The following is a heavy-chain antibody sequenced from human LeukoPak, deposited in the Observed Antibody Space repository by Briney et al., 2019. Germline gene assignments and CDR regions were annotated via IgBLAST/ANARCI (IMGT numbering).Heavy chain of an antibody. J-gene: IGHJ5*01. CDR2: VDYSGGDT. D-gene: IGHD6-19*01. Sequence: GGSLRLSCIASGFTLSSYEMSWIRQAPGKGLEWVSSVDYSGGDTHYADSVMGRFTISRDNSKNTLYLQLNSLSADDTAVYYCARNSGWYGDSWGQGTLVTVSS. V-gene: IGHV3-23*01. CDR3: ARNSGWYGDS. CDR1: GFTLSSYE.